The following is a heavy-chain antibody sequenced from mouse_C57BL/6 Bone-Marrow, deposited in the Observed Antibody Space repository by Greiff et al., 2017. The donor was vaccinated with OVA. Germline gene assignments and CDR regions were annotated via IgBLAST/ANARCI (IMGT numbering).Heavy chain of an antibody. V-gene: IGHV1-22*01. CDR1: GYTFTDYN. Sequence: VQLQQSGPELVKPGASVKMSCKASGYTFTDYNMHWVKQSHGKSLEWIGYINPNNGGTSYNQKFKGKATLTVNKSSSTAYMELRSLTSEDSAVYYCARRYDERVWFAYWGQGTLVTVSA. CDR2: INPNNGGT. CDR3: ARRYDERVWFAY. D-gene: IGHD2-12*01. J-gene: IGHJ3*01.